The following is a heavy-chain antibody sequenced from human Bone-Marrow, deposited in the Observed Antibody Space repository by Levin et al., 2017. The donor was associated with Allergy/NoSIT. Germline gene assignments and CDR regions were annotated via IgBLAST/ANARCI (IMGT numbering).Heavy chain of an antibody. J-gene: IGHJ5*02. D-gene: IGHD7-27*01. V-gene: IGHV3-30*18. Sequence: GGSLRLSCVASTVNFDTYGMHWVRQAPGKGLEWVALISHDGDDKSYAKSVKGRFTISRDNSKNKVSIQMNTLRPADSAIYYCAKDFTGEYDTWGQGTLVTVSS. CDR2: ISHDGDDK. CDR3: AKDFTGEYDT. CDR1: TVNFDTYG.